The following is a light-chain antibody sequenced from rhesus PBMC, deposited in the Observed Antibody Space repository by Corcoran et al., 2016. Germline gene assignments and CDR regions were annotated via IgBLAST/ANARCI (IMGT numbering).Light chain of an antibody. CDR2: GSS. Sequence: DIQMTQSPSSLSSFVRDRVTITCWASQDISTHLAWYQQKPGKVPKVLIHGSSTLESGVPSSFSGSGSRTDFTLTLHSLQPEDFATYFCPRHEICPLTFGPGTKLDIE. CDR3: PRHEICPLT. CDR1: QDISTH. J-gene: IGKJ3*01. V-gene: IGKV1S17*01.